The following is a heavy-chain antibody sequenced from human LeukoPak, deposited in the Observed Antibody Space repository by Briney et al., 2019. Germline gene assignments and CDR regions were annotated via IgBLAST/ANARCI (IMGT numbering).Heavy chain of an antibody. CDR2: ISSSSSTI. V-gene: IGHV3-48*01. CDR1: GFTFSSYS. CDR3: ARESFSPQYSSSSIPGEYYFDY. Sequence: GRSLRLSWAASGFTFSSYSMNWVRQAPGKGLGWDSYISSSSSTIYYADSVKGRFTISRDNAKNSLYLQMNSLRAEDTAVYYCARESFSPQYSSSSIPGEYYFDYWGQGTLVTVSS. D-gene: IGHD6-6*01. J-gene: IGHJ4*02.